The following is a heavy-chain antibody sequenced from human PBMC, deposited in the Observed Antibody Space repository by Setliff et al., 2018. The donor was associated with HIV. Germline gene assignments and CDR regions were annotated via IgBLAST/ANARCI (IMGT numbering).Heavy chain of an antibody. CDR1: GYTFSSYG. CDR3: ARDPPGNPWFFDY. J-gene: IGHJ4*02. V-gene: IGHV1-18*01. Sequence: ASVKVSCKASGYTFSSYGISWVRQAPGQGLEWVGWVSGYNGDTNYAQNLRGRVTVTTDTSTTTAYVELRGLTSDDTAMYYCARDPPGNPWFFDYWGPGTLVTVSS. CDR2: VSGYNGDT. D-gene: IGHD3-22*01.